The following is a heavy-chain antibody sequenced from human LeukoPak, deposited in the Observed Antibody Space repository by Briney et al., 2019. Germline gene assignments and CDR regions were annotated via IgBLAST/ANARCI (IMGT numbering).Heavy chain of an antibody. CDR3: AKDPAGPNWFDP. D-gene: IGHD6-13*01. V-gene: IGHV3-23*01. CDR2: ISGGGGST. Sequence: QTWGSLRLSSAASGFTISSNGMSWVRQGPGQGLEWGSAISGGGGSTYYADSVKGGFTISRDNSKNTLYLQMNSLRAEDTAVYYCAKDPAGPNWFDPWGQGTLVTVSS. CDR1: GFTISSNG. J-gene: IGHJ5*02.